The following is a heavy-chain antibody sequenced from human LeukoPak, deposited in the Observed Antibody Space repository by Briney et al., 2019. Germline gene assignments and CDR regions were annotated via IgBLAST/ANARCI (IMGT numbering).Heavy chain of an antibody. CDR2: ISWNSGSI. D-gene: IGHD3-10*01. V-gene: IGHV3-9*01. J-gene: IGHJ6*02. Sequence: PGGSLRLSCAASGFTFDDYAMHWVRQAPGKGLEWVSGISWNSGSIGYADSVKGRFTISRDNAKNSLYLQMNSLRAEDTAVYYCAIPPLSGTGSSRPLAGVDAWGQGTMVTVSS. CDR1: GFTFDDYA. CDR3: AIPPLSGTGSSRPLAGVDA.